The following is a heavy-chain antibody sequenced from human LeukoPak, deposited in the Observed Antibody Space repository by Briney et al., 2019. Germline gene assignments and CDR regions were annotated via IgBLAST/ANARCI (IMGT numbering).Heavy chain of an antibody. J-gene: IGHJ4*02. CDR3: ARGVRA. D-gene: IGHD3-10*01. CDR1: GGSISNDTYS. V-gene: IGHV4-39*01. CDR2: IRYSGTT. Sequence: SETLSLTCIVSGGSISNDTYSWGWIRHPPGKGLEWIGSIRYSGTTYYTPSLKSRVTISVDTSKNQFSLKLTSVTATDTAVSYCARGVRAGGQGTLVTVSS.